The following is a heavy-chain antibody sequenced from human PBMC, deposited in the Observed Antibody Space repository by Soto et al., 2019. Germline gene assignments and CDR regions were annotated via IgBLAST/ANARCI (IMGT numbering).Heavy chain of an antibody. D-gene: IGHD2-2*02. CDR2: IHPSDSHT. J-gene: IGHJ4*02. V-gene: IGHV5-10-1*01. Sequence: LKISCKASGYDFSNYWITWVRQVPGKGLEWMGRIHPSDSHTNDSPSFQGHVTISADKSTNTASLQWSSLKASDTAMYYCARLGTISTLDYWGQGTLVTVSS. CDR1: GYDFSNYW. CDR3: ARLGTISTLDY.